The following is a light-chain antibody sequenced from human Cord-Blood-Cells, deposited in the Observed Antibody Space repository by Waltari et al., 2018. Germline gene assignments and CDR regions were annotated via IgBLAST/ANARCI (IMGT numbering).Light chain of an antibody. CDR1: QSVSSSY. Sequence: EIVLTQSPGTLSLSPGERATLSSRASQSVSSSYLAWYQQNPGQAPRLLIYGASSRATGIQDRFSGSGSGTDFTLTISRLEPEDFAVYYCQQYGSSRITFGQGTRLEIK. CDR3: QQYGSSRIT. V-gene: IGKV3-20*01. CDR2: GAS. J-gene: IGKJ5*01.